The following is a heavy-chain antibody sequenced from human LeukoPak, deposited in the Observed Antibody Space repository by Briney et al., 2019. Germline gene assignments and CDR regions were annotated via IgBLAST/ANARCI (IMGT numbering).Heavy chain of an antibody. CDR1: GGSISSSSYY. Sequence: PSETLSLTCTVSGGSISSSSYYWGWIRQPPGKGLEWIGSIYHSGSTYYNPSLKSRVTISVDTSKNQFSLKLSSVTAADTAVYYCARTLLGGGNSRPYYYDSSGYLQGTSFDYWGQGTLVTVSS. CDR3: ARTLLGGGNSRPYYYDSSGYLQGTSFDY. V-gene: IGHV4-39*07. D-gene: IGHD3-22*01. CDR2: IYHSGST. J-gene: IGHJ4*02.